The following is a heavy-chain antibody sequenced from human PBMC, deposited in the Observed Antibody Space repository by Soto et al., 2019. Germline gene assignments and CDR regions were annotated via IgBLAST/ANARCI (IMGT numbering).Heavy chain of an antibody. V-gene: IGHV1-8*01. CDR1: GYTFTSYD. CDR2: MNPNSGNT. CDR3: ASSPRFRDFYFDY. D-gene: IGHD3-10*01. Sequence: ASVKVSCKASGYTFTSYDINWVRQATGQGLEWMGWMNPNSGNTGYAQKFQGRVTMTRNTSISTAYMELSSLRSEDTAVYYCASSPRFRDFYFDYWGQGTLVTVSS. J-gene: IGHJ4*02.